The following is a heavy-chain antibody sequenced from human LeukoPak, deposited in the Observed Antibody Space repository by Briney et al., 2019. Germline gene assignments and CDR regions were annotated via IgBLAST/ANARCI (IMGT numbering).Heavy chain of an antibody. D-gene: IGHD2-2*01. CDR3: ARGGVVPAATYFDY. CDR2: INHSGTT. CDR1: AGSFSGYY. J-gene: IGHJ4*02. Sequence: SETMSLTCAVYAGSFSGYYWSWIRQPPGKGLEWIGEINHSGTTNYNPSLKSRFTISVDTSKNQFSLKLSSVTAADTAVYYCARGGVVPAATYFDYWGQGTLVTVSS. V-gene: IGHV4-34*01.